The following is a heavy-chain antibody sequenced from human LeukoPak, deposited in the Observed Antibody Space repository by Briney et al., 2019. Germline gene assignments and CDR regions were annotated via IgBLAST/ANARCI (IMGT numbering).Heavy chain of an antibody. J-gene: IGHJ4*02. Sequence: PGRSLRLSCAASGFTFSSYSMNWVRQAPGKGLEWVSSISSSSSYIYYADSVKGRFTISRDNSKNTLYLQMNSLRAEDTAVYYCAKDHQVVVLITPYFDYWGQGTLVTVSS. CDR2: ISSSSSYI. CDR1: GFTFSSYS. D-gene: IGHD3-22*01. CDR3: AKDHQVVVLITPYFDY. V-gene: IGHV3-21*01.